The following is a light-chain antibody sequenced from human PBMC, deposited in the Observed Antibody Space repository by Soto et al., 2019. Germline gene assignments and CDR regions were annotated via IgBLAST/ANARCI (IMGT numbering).Light chain of an antibody. CDR1: QSISSH. CDR2: DAS. Sequence: EIVLTQSPATLSLSPGARATVSCRASQSISSHLAWYQQKPGQAPRLLIYDASNRATGIPARFSGSGSGTDFTLTIITLDPEDFAVYYCQQRSNWPLTFGGGTKVEIQ. V-gene: IGKV3-11*01. J-gene: IGKJ4*01. CDR3: QQRSNWPLT.